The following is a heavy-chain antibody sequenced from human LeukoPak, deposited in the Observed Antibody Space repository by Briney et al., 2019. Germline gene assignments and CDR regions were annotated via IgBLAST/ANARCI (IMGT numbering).Heavy chain of an antibody. D-gene: IGHD6-6*01. CDR1: GFTFSSYA. V-gene: IGHV3-30-3*01. CDR3: AKDRSIAARAPFDY. Sequence: GGSLRLSCAASGFTFSSYAMHWARQAPGKGLEWVAVISYDGSNKYYADSVKGRFTISRDNSKNTLYLQMNSLRAEDTAVYYCAKDRSIAARAPFDYWGQGTLVTVSS. CDR2: ISYDGSNK. J-gene: IGHJ4*02.